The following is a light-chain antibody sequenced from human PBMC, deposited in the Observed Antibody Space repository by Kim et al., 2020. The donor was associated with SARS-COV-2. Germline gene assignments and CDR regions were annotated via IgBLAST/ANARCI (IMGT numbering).Light chain of an antibody. CDR3: QQYNVWPWT. CDR1: QSGGDN. V-gene: IGKV3-15*01. Sequence: GERANRICQASQSGGDNFGWYQEKPGQDPRLVIHGVYIRATNIPARFSGSGSGTEFTLTINTLQSEDFAVYYCQQYNVWPWTFGQGTKVDIK. CDR2: GVY. J-gene: IGKJ1*01.